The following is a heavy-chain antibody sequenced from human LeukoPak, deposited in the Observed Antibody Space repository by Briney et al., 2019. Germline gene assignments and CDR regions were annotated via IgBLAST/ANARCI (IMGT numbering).Heavy chain of an antibody. CDR3: ARDSSGWYHWFDP. D-gene: IGHD6-19*01. V-gene: IGHV4-59*01. J-gene: IGHJ5*02. CDR2: IYYSGRT. Sequence: PSQTLSLTCTVSGGSISSYYWGWIRQPPGKGLEWIGYIYYSGRTNYNPSLKSRVTISVDTSKNQFSLKLSSVTAADTAVYYCARDSSGWYHWFDPWGQGTLVTVSS. CDR1: GGSISSYY.